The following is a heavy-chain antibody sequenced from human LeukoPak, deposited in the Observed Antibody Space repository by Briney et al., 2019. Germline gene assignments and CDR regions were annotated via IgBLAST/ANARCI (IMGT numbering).Heavy chain of an antibody. V-gene: IGHV4-39*07. CDR1: GGTVTSSTYF. CDR3: ARHYNSYGLFFDY. J-gene: IGHJ4*02. CDR2: ISYSGAT. D-gene: IGHD5-18*01. Sequence: KPSETLSLTCTLSGGTVTSSTYFWGWIRQPPGKGLEWIGSISYSGATYYNPSLKSRVSMSVHTSKNQFSLKLSSVTAADTAVYYCARHYNSYGLFFDYWGQGTLVTVSS.